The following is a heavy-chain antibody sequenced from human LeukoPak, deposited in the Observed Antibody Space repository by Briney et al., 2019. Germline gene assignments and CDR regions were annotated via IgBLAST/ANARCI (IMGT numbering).Heavy chain of an antibody. CDR1: GGSISSSSYY. J-gene: IGHJ3*02. CDR2: IYYSGST. V-gene: IGHV4-39*01. CDR3: ARTNKVAFDI. Sequence: SETLSLTCTVSGGSISSSSYYWGWIRQPPGKGLGWIGSIYYSGSTYYNPSLKSRVTISVDTSKNQFSLKLSSVTAADTAVYYCARTNKVAFDIWGQGTMVTVSS.